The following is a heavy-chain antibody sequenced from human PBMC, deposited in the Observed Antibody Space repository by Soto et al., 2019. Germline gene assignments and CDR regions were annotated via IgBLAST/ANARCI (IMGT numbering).Heavy chain of an antibody. CDR3: ASTYTTSWYWFDP. V-gene: IGHV2-26*04. Sequence: QVTVKESGPVLVKPTETLTLTCTVSGFSLSNAGLGVSWIRQPPGKALEWLAHIFSNDEKSYSTTLKSSINIPKDTSKSQVVLTMTNMDPVDTATYYCASTYTTSWYWFDPWGQGTLVTVSS. CDR1: GFSLSNAGLG. D-gene: IGHD6-13*01. J-gene: IGHJ5*02. CDR2: IFSNDEK.